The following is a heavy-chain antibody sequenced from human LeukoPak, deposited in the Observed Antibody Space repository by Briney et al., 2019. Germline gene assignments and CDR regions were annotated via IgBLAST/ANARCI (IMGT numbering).Heavy chain of an antibody. D-gene: IGHD6-13*01. V-gene: IGHV3-21*01. CDR2: ITTSSSYI. CDR1: GFTFSSYS. CDR3: ARDGAAACDY. Sequence: GGSLRLSCTASGFTFSSYSMDWVRQAPGKGLEWVSSITTSSSYIYYADSVKGRFTTSRDNAKNSLYLQMNSLRAEDTAVYYCARDGAAACDYWGQGTLVTVSS. J-gene: IGHJ4*02.